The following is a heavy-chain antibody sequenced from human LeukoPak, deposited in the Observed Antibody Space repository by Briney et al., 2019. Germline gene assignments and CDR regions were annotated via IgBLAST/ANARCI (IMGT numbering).Heavy chain of an antibody. V-gene: IGHV1-2*02. J-gene: IGHJ4*02. Sequence: ASVKVSCKASGYSFTDYYVHWVRQAPGQGPEWMGWIDPNSGGTNFAQKFQGRVTMTRDTSISTAYMELSRLRSDDTAVYYCTRGLVLTLFDCWGQGTLVTVSS. CDR2: IDPNSGGT. CDR3: TRGLVLTLFDC. CDR1: GYSFTDYY. D-gene: IGHD3-9*01.